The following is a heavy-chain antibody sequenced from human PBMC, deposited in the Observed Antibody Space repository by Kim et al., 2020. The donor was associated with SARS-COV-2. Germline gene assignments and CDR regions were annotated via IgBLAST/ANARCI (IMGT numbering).Heavy chain of an antibody. J-gene: IGHJ4*02. CDR3: ARIVVAAAGSPFDS. D-gene: IGHD6-13*01. V-gene: IGHV2-70*01. Sequence: YSTSMKTRLTISKDTAKNQVVLTMTNMDPVDTATYYCARIVVAAAGSPFDSWGLGTLVTVSS.